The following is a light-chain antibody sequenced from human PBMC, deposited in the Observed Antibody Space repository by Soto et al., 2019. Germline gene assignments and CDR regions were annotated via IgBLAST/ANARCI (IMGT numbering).Light chain of an antibody. Sequence: QSALTQPRSVSGSPGQSVTISCTGTSSDVGNYNYVSWYQQHPGKAPKLMIYDVSKRPSGVPDRFSGSKSGNTDSLTISGLQAEDEADYYCCSYAGSYTFYVFGTGTKLTVL. V-gene: IGLV2-11*01. CDR2: DVS. CDR1: SSDVGNYNY. J-gene: IGLJ1*01. CDR3: CSYAGSYTFYV.